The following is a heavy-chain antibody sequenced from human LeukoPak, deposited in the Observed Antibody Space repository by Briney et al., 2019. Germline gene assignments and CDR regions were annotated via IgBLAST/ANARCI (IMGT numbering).Heavy chain of an antibody. CDR3: AKGILSVNDY. D-gene: IGHD2-15*01. V-gene: IGHV3-23*01. CDR1: GFTFSNYA. J-gene: IGHJ4*02. CDR2: ISGSGGST. Sequence: GGSLRLSCAASGFTFSNYAMSWVRQAPGKGLEWVSVISGSGGSTYYADSVKGRFTISRDDSKNTLFLQMNSLRAEDTAVYYCAKGILSVNDYWGQGTLVTVSS.